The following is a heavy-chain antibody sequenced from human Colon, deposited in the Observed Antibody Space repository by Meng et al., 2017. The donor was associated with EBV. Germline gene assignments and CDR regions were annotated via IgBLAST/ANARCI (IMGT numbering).Heavy chain of an antibody. CDR2: IRTKNGTP. Sequence: VQLFKSWFELKKPGSSMQVSGKASGYIFSTYTIKWVRQDHGRGLEWMGWIRTKNGTPTYTQGFTGRFVFYLDTPVITAYLQISSLKAEDTAVYYCARGGNFDPWGQGTLVTVSS. J-gene: IGHJ5*02. CDR1: GYIFSTYT. CDR3: ARGGNFDP. D-gene: IGHD2/OR15-2a*01. V-gene: IGHV7-4-1*02.